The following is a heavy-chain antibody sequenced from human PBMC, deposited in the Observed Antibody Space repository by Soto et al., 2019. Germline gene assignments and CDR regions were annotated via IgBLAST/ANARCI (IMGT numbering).Heavy chain of an antibody. V-gene: IGHV4-39*01. CDR3: ARGVPADRNWFDP. J-gene: IGHJ5*02. CDR1: GGSISSSSYY. D-gene: IGHD2-2*01. CDR2: IYYSGST. Sequence: SETLSLTCTVSGGSISSSSYYWGWIRQPPGKGLEWIGSIYYSGSTYYNPSLKSRVTISVDTSKNQFSLKLSSVTAADTAVYYCARGVPADRNWFDPRGQGTLVTVSS.